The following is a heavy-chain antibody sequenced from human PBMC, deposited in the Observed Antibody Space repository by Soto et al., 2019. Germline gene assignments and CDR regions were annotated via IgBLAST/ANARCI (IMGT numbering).Heavy chain of an antibody. V-gene: IGHV4-34*01. Sequence: SETLSLTCAVYGGSFSGFYWSWIRQPPGNGLEWIGEINHSGTTNSNPSLKSRVTISVDTSKNQFSLKLSSVTAADTAVYYCARDHTPRYNWNYFSWFDPWGQGTLVTVSS. CDR2: INHSGTT. D-gene: IGHD1-7*01. CDR3: ARDHTPRYNWNYFSWFDP. CDR1: GGSFSGFY. J-gene: IGHJ5*02.